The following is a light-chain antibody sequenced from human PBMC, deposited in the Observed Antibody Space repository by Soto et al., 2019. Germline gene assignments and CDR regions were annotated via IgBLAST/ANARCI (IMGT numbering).Light chain of an antibody. Sequence: ENVLTQSPATLSLSAGERATLSCRASQSVGSYLSWYQQKPGQAPRLLIYDASNRATGIPVRFSGSGSGTDFTLTISSLEPEDFAVYYCQQRGNWPLTFGQGTKLEVK. J-gene: IGKJ1*01. V-gene: IGKV3-11*01. CDR2: DAS. CDR1: QSVGSY. CDR3: QQRGNWPLT.